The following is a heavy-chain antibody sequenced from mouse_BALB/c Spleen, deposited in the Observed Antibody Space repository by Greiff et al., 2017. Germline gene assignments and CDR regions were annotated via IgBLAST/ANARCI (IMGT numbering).Heavy chain of an antibody. CDR1: GFTFSSYG. Sequence: EVNVVESGGGLVQPGGSLKLSCAASGFTFSSYGMSWVRQTPDKRLELVATINSNGGSTYYPDSVKGRFTISRDNAKNTLYLQMSSLKSEDTAMYYCARDAAYYYAMDYWGQGTSVTVSS. CDR3: ARDAAYYYAMDY. CDR2: INSNGGST. V-gene: IGHV5-6-3*01. D-gene: IGHD2-10*01. J-gene: IGHJ4*01.